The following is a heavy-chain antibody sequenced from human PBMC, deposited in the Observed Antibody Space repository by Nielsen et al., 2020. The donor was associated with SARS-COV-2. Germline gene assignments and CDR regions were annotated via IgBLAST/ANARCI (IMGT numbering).Heavy chain of an antibody. J-gene: IGHJ6*02. V-gene: IGHV3-21*04. Sequence: WIRQPPGKGLEWVSSISSSSSYIYYADSVKGRFTISRDNSKNTLYLQMNSLRAEDTAVYYCAKDGEYYDSSGYYSAVEYYYYGMDVWGQGTTVTVSS. CDR3: AKDGEYYDSSGYYSAVEYYYYGMDV. D-gene: IGHD3-22*01. CDR2: ISSSSSYI.